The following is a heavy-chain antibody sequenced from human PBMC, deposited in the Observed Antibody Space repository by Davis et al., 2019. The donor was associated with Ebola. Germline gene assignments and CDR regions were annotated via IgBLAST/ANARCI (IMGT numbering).Heavy chain of an antibody. Sequence: PGGSLRLSCAAFGFTFKNYGMHWVRQAPGKGLEWVAHIKEDGSVKDYVDSVKGRFTISRDNTKKSVYLQMNSLRVEDTAVYYCVRDGWGSLFDYWGQGTLVTVSS. D-gene: IGHD6-19*01. CDR1: GFTFKNYG. CDR3: VRDGWGSLFDY. J-gene: IGHJ4*02. CDR2: IKEDGSVK. V-gene: IGHV3-7*03.